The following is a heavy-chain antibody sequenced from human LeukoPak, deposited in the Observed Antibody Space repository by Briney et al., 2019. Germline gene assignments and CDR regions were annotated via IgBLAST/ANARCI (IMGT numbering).Heavy chain of an antibody. CDR1: GGTTDDYG. Sequence: GGSLRLSCVASGGTTDDYGMSWVRQAPGKGREGVSGMNWDGTNTYYAGSVKGRFTISRDSAEKSVYLQMSSLRDDDTAFYYCVKDLSSNWYSFDYWGEGTLVTVSS. V-gene: IGHV3-20*04. J-gene: IGHJ4*02. CDR2: MNWDGTNT. CDR3: VKDLSSNWYSFDY. D-gene: IGHD6-13*01.